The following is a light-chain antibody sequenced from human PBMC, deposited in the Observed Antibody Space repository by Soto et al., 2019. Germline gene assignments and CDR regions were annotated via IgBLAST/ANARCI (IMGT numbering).Light chain of an antibody. Sequence: EIVLTQSPGTLSLSPGERATLSCRASQSVSSSYLAWYQQKPGQAPRLLIYGASSRATGIPDRFSGSASGTYFTLTISSLEPEDFAVYYCQQYGSSPRTFGQGTKV. CDR3: QQYGSSPRT. CDR2: GAS. CDR1: QSVSSSY. J-gene: IGKJ1*01. V-gene: IGKV3-20*01.